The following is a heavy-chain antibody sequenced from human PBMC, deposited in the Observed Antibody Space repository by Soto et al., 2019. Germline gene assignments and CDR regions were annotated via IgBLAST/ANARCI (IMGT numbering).Heavy chain of an antibody. V-gene: IGHV1-18*04. J-gene: IGHJ6*03. D-gene: IGHD2-15*01. CDR2: ISAYNGNT. CDR1: GYTFTGYY. Sequence: ASEKVSCKASGYTFTGYYMHWVRQAPGQGLERMGWISAYNGNTNYAQKLQGRVTMTTDTSTSTAYMELRSLRSDDTAVYYCARVYCSGGSCYLGFGWYYYYMDVWGKGTTVTVSS. CDR3: ARVYCSGGSCYLGFGWYYYYMDV.